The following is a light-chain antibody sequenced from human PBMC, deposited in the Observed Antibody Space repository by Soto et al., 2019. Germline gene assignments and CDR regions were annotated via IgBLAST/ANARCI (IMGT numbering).Light chain of an antibody. CDR1: SRDVGTYNY. V-gene: IGLV2-14*03. CDR3: SSYTSSSNLI. J-gene: IGLJ2*01. Sequence: QSVLTQPASVSGSLGQSITISCTGTSRDVGTYNYVSWYQHHTGRATKLVIYDVNNRPAGISNRISGSKSDNTASLIIFGLQAEDEADYYCSSYTSSSNLIFGGGTKVTVL. CDR2: DVN.